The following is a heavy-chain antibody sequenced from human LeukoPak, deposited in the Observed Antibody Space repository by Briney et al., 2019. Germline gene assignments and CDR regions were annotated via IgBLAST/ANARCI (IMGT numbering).Heavy chain of an antibody. J-gene: IGHJ3*02. CDR3: ARSDSGSYFEQAFDI. D-gene: IGHD1-26*01. CDR1: GFTFSSYS. CDR2: ISSSSSYI. V-gene: IGHV3-21*01. Sequence: GGSLRLSCAASGFTFSSYSMNWVRQAPGKGLEWVSSISSSSSYIYYADSVKGRFTISRDNAKNSLYLQMNSLRAEDTAVYYCARSDSGSYFEQAFDIWGQGTMVTVSS.